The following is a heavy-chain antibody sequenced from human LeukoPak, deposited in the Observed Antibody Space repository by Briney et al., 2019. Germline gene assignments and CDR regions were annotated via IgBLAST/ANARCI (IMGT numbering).Heavy chain of an antibody. CDR2: INPNTGAT. V-gene: IGHV1-2*02. CDR1: GYSFSGFY. D-gene: IGHD3-10*01. Sequence: ASVKVSCKASGYSFSGFYMHWVRQAPGQGLEWMGWINPNTGATNYAQNFQGRVTMTRDTSITTAYMELSRLRSDDTAVYYCARKWIRGVVSTDYWGQGTLVTVSS. J-gene: IGHJ4*02. CDR3: ARKWIRGVVSTDY.